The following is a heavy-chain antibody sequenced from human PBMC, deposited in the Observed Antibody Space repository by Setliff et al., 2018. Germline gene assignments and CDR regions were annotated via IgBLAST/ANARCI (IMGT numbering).Heavy chain of an antibody. CDR3: AKEFTVVVPAALALDV. V-gene: IGHV4-59*12. J-gene: IGHJ6*04. Sequence: SETLSLTCNVSGGSISSDYWAWIRQPPGKALEWIGYFYHSASSNYNPSLKGRVTMSADTSKNTLYLQMNSLRAEDTAVYYCAKEFTVVVPAALALDVWGKGTTVTVSS. D-gene: IGHD2-2*01. CDR2: FYHSASS. CDR1: GGSISSDY.